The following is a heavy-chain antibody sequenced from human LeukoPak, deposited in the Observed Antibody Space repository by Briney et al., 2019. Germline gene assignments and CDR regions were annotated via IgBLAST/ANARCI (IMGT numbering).Heavy chain of an antibody. J-gene: IGHJ4*02. V-gene: IGHV4-39*01. Sequence: SETLSLTCTVSGGSISSSSYSWGWIRQPPGKGLEWIGSIYYSGSTYYNPSLKGRVTISVDTSKNQFSLKLSSVTAADTAVYYCASVYYDILTGPKAAFDYWGQGTLVTVSS. D-gene: IGHD3-9*01. CDR2: IYYSGST. CDR1: GGSISSSSYS. CDR3: ASVYYDILTGPKAAFDY.